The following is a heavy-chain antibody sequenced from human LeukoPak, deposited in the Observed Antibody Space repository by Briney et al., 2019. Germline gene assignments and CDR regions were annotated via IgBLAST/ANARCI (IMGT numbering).Heavy chain of an antibody. CDR1: GGSISSYF. CDR2: IYTSGST. D-gene: IGHD3-22*01. J-gene: IGHJ4*02. V-gene: IGHV4-4*07. Sequence: SETLSLTCTVSGGSISSYFWSWIRQPAGKGLEWIGRIYTSGSTNYSPSLKSRVTMSVDTSKNQFSLKLSSVTAADTAVYYCARDPYYYDSSGYGFDYWGQGTLVTVSS. CDR3: ARDPYYYDSSGYGFDY.